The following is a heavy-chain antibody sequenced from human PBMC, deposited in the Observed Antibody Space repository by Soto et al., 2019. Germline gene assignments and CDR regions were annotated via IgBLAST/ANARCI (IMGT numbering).Heavy chain of an antibody. CDR3: ARSTYYDFWSCYLTSQGDWFDP. J-gene: IGHJ5*02. Sequence: SGPTLVNPTPPLTLTCTFSGFSLSTSGMRVSWIRQPPGKALEWLARIDWDDDKFYSTSRKTRLTISKDTSKNQVVLTISNMDPVDTASYYCARSTYYDFWSCYLTSQGDWFDPWGQGTLVTVSS. CDR2: IDWDDDK. CDR1: GFSLSTSGMR. D-gene: IGHD3-3*01. V-gene: IGHV2-70*04.